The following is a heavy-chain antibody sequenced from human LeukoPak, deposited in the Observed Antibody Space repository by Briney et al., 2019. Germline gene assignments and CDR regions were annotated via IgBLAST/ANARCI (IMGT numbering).Heavy chain of an antibody. J-gene: IGHJ3*02. CDR1: GFTFSSHA. CDR2: IRGSGANT. D-gene: IGHD2/OR15-2a*01. CDR3: AKNRPLSAFDI. V-gene: IGHV3-23*01. Sequence: PGGSLRLSCAPSGFTFSSHAMSWVRQAPGKGLEWVSSIRGSGANTYYADSVKGRFTISRDNSKNALYVQMNSLRAEDTAVYYCAKNRPLSAFDIWGQGTMVTVSS.